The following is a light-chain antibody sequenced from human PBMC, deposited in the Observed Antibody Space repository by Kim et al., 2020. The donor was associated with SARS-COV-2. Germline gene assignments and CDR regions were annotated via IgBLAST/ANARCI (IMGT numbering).Light chain of an antibody. CDR1: KLGNKY. J-gene: IGLJ3*02. Sequence: PRKTASICCAGDKLGNKYACWYQQTPGPSPVLVIDQDRQPPSRTQGRFSGSNSGNAAILTISGTQAMEAAYYCCQAGDSSTEVVFGGGTQLTVL. CDR2: QDR. CDR3: QAGDSSTEVV. V-gene: IGLV3-1*01.